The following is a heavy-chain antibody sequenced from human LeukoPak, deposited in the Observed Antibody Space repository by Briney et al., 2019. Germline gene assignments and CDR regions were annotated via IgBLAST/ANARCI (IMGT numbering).Heavy chain of an antibody. V-gene: IGHV3-11*01. D-gene: IGHD3-3*01. Sequence: PGGSLRLSCAASGFTFSDYYMSWIRQAPGKGLEWVSYISSSGSTIYYADSVKGRFTISRDNAKNSLYLQMNSLRAEDTAVYYCARAVPLYYDFWSGYQNDAFDIWGQGTMVTVSS. CDR3: ARAVPLYYDFWSGYQNDAFDI. CDR1: GFTFSDYY. CDR2: ISSSGSTI. J-gene: IGHJ3*02.